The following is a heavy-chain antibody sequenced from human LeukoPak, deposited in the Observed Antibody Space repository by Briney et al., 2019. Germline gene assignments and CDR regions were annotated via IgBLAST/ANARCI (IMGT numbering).Heavy chain of an antibody. D-gene: IGHD1-7*01. Sequence: GGSLRLSCAASGFTFSSYWMHWVRQAPGKGLEWVANIRQDGGEKYYVDSVKGRFTISRDNAKNSLYLQMNSLRAEDTAVYYCASPAKLRYYYYGMDVWGQGTTVTVSS. V-gene: IGHV3-7*01. CDR1: GFTFSSYW. J-gene: IGHJ6*02. CDR3: ASPAKLRYYYYGMDV. CDR2: IRQDGGEK.